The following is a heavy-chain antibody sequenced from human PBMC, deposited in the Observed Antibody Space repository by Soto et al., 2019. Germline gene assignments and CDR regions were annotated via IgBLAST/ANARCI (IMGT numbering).Heavy chain of an antibody. CDR1: GDSVSSNSAA. Sequence: SQTLSLTCAISGDSVSSNSAAWNWIRQSPSRGLEWLGRTYYRSKWYNDYAVFVKSRITINPDASKNQFSLQLNSVTPEDTAVYYCARGGYIVVVPAATTLSYYYYYGMDVWGQGTTVTVSS. V-gene: IGHV6-1*01. CDR2: TYYRSKWYN. J-gene: IGHJ6*02. D-gene: IGHD2-2*01. CDR3: ARGGYIVVVPAATTLSYYYYYGMDV.